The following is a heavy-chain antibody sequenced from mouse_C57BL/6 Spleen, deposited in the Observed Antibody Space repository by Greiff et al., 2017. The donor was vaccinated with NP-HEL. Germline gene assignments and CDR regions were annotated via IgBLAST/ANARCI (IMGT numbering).Heavy chain of an antibody. CDR1: GFSLTSYG. D-gene: IGHD4-1*01. CDR2: IWSGGST. V-gene: IGHV2-2*01. CDR3: ARERETGTYWYFDV. Sequence: VQRVESGPGLVQPSQSLSITCTVSGFSLTSYGVHWVRQSPGKGLEWLGVIWSGGSTDYNAAFISRLSISKDNSKSQVFFKMNSLQADDTAIYYCARERETGTYWYFDVWGTGTTVTVSS. J-gene: IGHJ1*03.